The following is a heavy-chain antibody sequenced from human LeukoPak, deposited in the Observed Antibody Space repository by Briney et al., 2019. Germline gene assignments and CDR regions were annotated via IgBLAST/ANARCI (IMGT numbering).Heavy chain of an antibody. CDR3: ARGSGDWTYYFDY. CDR2: TYHGGTT. J-gene: IGHJ4*02. V-gene: IGHV4-38-2*02. CDR1: GYSISSGYL. Sequence: PSETLSLTCTVSGYSISSGYLWGWIRQPPGKGLEWIGSTYHGGTTYSNPSLKSRVIISEGTSKNQFSLKLSSVTAADTAVYYCARGSGDWTYYFDYWGQGTLATVSS. D-gene: IGHD2-21*02.